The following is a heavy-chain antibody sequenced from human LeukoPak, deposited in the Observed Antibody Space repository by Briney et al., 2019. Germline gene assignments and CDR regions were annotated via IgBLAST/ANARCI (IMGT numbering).Heavy chain of an antibody. Sequence: PSETLSLTCTVSGYSISSGYYWGWVRQPPGKGLEWIGIIYHSGSTYYNPSLKSRVTISVDTSKNQFSLKLSSVTAADTAVYYCARVTPLFDYWGQGTLVTVSS. V-gene: IGHV4-38-2*02. CDR1: GYSISSGYY. D-gene: IGHD2-15*01. CDR3: ARVTPLFDY. J-gene: IGHJ4*02. CDR2: IYHSGST.